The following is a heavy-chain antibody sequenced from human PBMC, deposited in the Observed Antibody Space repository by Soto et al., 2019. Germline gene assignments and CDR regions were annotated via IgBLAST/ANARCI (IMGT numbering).Heavy chain of an antibody. D-gene: IGHD3-16*01. CDR2: IYYSGST. Sequence: SETLSLTYTVSGGSISSSSYYWGWIRQPPGKGLEWIGSIYYSGSTYYNPSLKSRVTISVDTSKNQFSLKLSSVTAADTAVYYCASFLQGGAFDYWGQGTLVTVSS. CDR1: GGSISSSSYY. CDR3: ASFLQGGAFDY. V-gene: IGHV4-39*01. J-gene: IGHJ4*02.